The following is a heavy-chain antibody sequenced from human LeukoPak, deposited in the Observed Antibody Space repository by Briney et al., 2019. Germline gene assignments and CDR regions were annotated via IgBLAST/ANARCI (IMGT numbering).Heavy chain of an antibody. Sequence: SETLSLTCAVYGGSFSGYYWSRIRQPPGKGLEWIGEINHSGSTNYNPSLKSRVTISVDTSKNQFSLKLSSVTAADTAVYYCARLPVSYGGYAYYYGMDVWGQGTTVTVSS. CDR2: INHSGST. J-gene: IGHJ6*02. V-gene: IGHV4-34*01. D-gene: IGHD5-12*01. CDR3: ARLPVSYGGYAYYYGMDV. CDR1: GGSFSGYY.